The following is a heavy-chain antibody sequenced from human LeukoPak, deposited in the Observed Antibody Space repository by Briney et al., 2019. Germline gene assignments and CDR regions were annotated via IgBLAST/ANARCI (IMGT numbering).Heavy chain of an antibody. CDR3: ARENGRYSDSSEGYFDF. Sequence: PGGSLRLSCAASGFTFSSYAMHWVRQAPGKGLEWVAVISYDGSNKYYADSVKGRFTISRDNSKNTLYLQMNSLRVEDTAVYYCARENGRYSDSSEGYFDFWGQGTLVTVSS. CDR2: ISYDGSNK. V-gene: IGHV3-30*14. J-gene: IGHJ4*02. CDR1: GFTFSSYA. D-gene: IGHD3-22*01.